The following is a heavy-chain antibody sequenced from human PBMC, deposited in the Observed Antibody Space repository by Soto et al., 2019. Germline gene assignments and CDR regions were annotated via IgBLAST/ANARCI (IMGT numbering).Heavy chain of an antibody. D-gene: IGHD1-26*01. CDR3: ARLLDPYSGPHLDI. CDR2: INPNTGGT. CDR1: GYTFTGYY. V-gene: IGHV1-2*02. J-gene: IGHJ3*02. Sequence: QVQLVQSGAEVEKPEASVKVSCKASGYTFTGYYIHWVRQAPGQGLEWMGWINPNTGGTNYAQKFQGRVTMTRDTSISTAYMELTTLKSDDAAVYYCARLLDPYSGPHLDIWGQGTMVTVSS.